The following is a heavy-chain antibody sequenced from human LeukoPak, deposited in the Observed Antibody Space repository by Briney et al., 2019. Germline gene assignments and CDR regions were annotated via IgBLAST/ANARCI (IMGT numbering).Heavy chain of an antibody. D-gene: IGHD6-19*01. CDR2: ISTYNGNT. V-gene: IGHV1-18*01. J-gene: IGHJ3*02. Sequence: ASVKVSCKASGYTFTSYGISWVRQAPGQGLEWMGWISTYNGNTNYAQKLQGRVTMTTDTSTSTAYMELRSLRSDDTAVYYCAQTLAVASNRGYGAFDIWGEGTMVTVSS. CDR1: GYTFTSYG. CDR3: AQTLAVASNRGYGAFDI.